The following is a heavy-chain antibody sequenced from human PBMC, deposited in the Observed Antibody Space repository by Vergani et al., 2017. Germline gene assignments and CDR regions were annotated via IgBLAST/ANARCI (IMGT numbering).Heavy chain of an antibody. CDR1: GFTLGQYW. D-gene: IGHD2-21*02. Sequence: ELQLVESGGGLVQPGGSLRLSCAASGFTLGQYWMHWVRQTPGTGLEWVSRVKSDGNSAMYADSVKGRFTISRDNSKNTLYLEMKSLRVEDTAVYYCARARCGGACFMSNWLDTWGQGTLVSVSS. V-gene: IGHV3-74*03. CDR2: VKSDGNSA. J-gene: IGHJ5*02. CDR3: ARARCGGACFMSNWLDT.